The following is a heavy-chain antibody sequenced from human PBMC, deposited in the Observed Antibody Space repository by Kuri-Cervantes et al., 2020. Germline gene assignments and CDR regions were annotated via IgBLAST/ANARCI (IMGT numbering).Heavy chain of an antibody. J-gene: IGHJ4*02. CDR2: ISWNSGSI. CDR1: GFTFDDYA. D-gene: IGHD1-26*01. Sequence: LSLTCAASGFTFDDYAMHWVRQAPGKGLEWASGISWNSGSIGCADSVKGRFTISRDDAKNSLFLQMDSLRAEDTAVYYCATTGPSGSFLWGQGTLVTVSS. V-gene: IGHV3-9*01. CDR3: ATTGPSGSFL.